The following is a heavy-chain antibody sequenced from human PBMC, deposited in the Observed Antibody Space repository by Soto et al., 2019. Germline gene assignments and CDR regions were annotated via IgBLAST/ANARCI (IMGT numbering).Heavy chain of an antibody. Sequence: PGGSLRLSCAASGFTFSSYAMSWVRQAPGKGLEWVSAISGSGGSTYYADSVKGRFTISRDNSKNTLYLQMNSLRAEDTAVYYCAKGCSSTSCYSMDVWGQGTTVTVSS. V-gene: IGHV3-23*01. CDR2: ISGSGGST. D-gene: IGHD2-2*01. CDR1: GFTFSSYA. CDR3: AKGCSSTSCYSMDV. J-gene: IGHJ6*02.